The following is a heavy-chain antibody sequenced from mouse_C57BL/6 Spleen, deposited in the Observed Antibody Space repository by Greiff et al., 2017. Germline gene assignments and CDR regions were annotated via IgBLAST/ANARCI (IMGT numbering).Heavy chain of an antibody. CDR3: ARRYDDYDAGFMDY. J-gene: IGHJ4*01. D-gene: IGHD2-4*01. CDR2: IWTGGGT. CDR1: GFSLTSYA. Sequence: VQLVESGPGLVAPSQSLSITCTVSGFSLTSYAISWVRQPPGKGLEWLGVIWTGGGTNYNSALKSRLSISKDNSKSQVFLKMNSLQTDDTARYYCARRYDDYDAGFMDYWGQGTSVTVSS. V-gene: IGHV2-9-1*01.